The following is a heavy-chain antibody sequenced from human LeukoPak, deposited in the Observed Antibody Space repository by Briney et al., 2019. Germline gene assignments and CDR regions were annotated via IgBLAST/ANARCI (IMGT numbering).Heavy chain of an antibody. CDR3: TREPPSGSYYYYGTDV. D-gene: IGHD1-26*01. CDR2: ISSSGSTI. Sequence: GGSLRLSCAASGFTFSDYYMSWIRQAPGKGLEWVSYISSSGSTIYYADSVKGRFTISRDNSKNTLYLQMNSLRAEDTAVYYCTREPPSGSYYYYGTDVWGQGTTVTVSS. CDR1: GFTFSDYY. J-gene: IGHJ6*02. V-gene: IGHV3-11*01.